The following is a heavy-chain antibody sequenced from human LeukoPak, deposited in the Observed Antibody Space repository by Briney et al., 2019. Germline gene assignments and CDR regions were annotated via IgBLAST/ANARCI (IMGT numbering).Heavy chain of an antibody. CDR3: AREKIAYYDNSGRGWFDP. D-gene: IGHD3-22*01. J-gene: IGHJ5*02. CDR1: GYTFTSNY. CDR2: ISPSGGST. V-gene: IGHV1-46*01. Sequence: ASVKVSCKAFGYTFTSNYMHWVRQAPGQGPEWMGVISPSGGSTTYAQKFQGRVTLTRDMSTSTDYLELSSLRSEDTAVYYCAREKIAYYDNSGRGWFDPWGQGTLVTVSS.